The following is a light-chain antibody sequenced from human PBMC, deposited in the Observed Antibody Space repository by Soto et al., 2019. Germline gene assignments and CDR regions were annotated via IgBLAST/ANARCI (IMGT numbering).Light chain of an antibody. CDR2: DIN. J-gene: IGLJ2*01. V-gene: IGLV2-11*01. CDR3: CSYAGSYTGV. Sequence: QSALTQPRSVSGSPGQSVTISCTGTSSDVGGYNYVSWYQQHPDKAPKLIIYDINKRPSGVPDRFSGSKSGNTASLTISGLQAEDEADYYCCSYAGSYTGVFGGGTKPPS. CDR1: SSDVGGYNY.